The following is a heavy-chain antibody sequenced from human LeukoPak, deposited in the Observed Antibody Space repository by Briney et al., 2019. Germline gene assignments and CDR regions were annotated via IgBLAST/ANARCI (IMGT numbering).Heavy chain of an antibody. J-gene: IGHJ4*02. V-gene: IGHV3-23*01. CDR3: ARSDCGGGRCYYFDY. CDR1: GFTFSSYG. CDR2: VNEGGENT. D-gene: IGHD2-15*01. Sequence: PGGSLRLSCAASGFTFSSYGMTWVRQAPGRGLEWVSTVNEGGENTHYADSVKGRFTISRDNSENTLYLQMNSLRAEDTAVYYCARSDCGGGRCYYFDYWGQGTLVTVSS.